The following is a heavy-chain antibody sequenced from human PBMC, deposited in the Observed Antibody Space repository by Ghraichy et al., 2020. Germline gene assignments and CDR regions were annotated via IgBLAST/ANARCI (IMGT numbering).Heavy chain of an antibody. CDR1: GFDFDRHS. V-gene: IGHV3-48*02. J-gene: IGHJ6*02. CDR3: ARGLSSLQYGMDV. CDR2: ISARSSVI. Sequence: GGSLRLSCAASGFDFDRHSMSWVRPAPGKGLAWVSYISARSSVIFYADSVKGRFTISRDNDRESLYLQMNSLRDEDTDVYYCARGLSSLQYGMDVWGQGTTVIVSS.